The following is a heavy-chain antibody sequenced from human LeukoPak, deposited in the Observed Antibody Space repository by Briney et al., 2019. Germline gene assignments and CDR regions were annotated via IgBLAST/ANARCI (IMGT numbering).Heavy chain of an antibody. J-gene: IGHJ4*02. V-gene: IGHV4-30-2*01. CDR2: IYHSGST. Sequence: SETLSLTCTVSGGSISSYSWSWIRQPPGKGLEWIGYIYHSGSTYYNPSLKSRVTISVDRSKNQFSLKLSSVTAADTAVYYCARTLRGYCSGGSCYYFDYWGQGTLVTVSS. CDR3: ARTLRGYCSGGSCYYFDY. D-gene: IGHD2-15*01. CDR1: GGSISSYS.